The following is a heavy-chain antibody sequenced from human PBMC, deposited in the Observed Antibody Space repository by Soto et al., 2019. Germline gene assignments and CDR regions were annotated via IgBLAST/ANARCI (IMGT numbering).Heavy chain of an antibody. V-gene: IGHV3-9*01. CDR2: ISWNSGSNK. J-gene: IGHJ4*02. Sequence: GGSLRLSCAASGFTFDDYAMHWVRQAPGKGLEWVSGISWNSGSNKYYADSVKGRFTISRDNSKNTLYLQMNSLRAEDTAVYYCARVVTVAGTLDYWGQGTLITVSS. CDR3: ARVVTVAGTLDY. D-gene: IGHD6-19*01. CDR1: GFTFDDYA.